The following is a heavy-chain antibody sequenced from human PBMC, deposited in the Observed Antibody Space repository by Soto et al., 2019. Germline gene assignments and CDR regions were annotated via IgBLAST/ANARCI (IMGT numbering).Heavy chain of an antibody. J-gene: IGHJ5*02. Sequence: SETLSLTCAVYGGSFSCYYWSWIRQPPGKGLEWIGEINHSGSTNYNPSLKSRVTISVDTSKNQFSLKLSSVTAADTAVYYCARDHVVVPAARQWWFDPWGQGTLVTVSS. CDR2: INHSGST. V-gene: IGHV4-34*01. CDR1: GGSFSCYY. D-gene: IGHD2-2*01. CDR3: ARDHVVVPAARQWWFDP.